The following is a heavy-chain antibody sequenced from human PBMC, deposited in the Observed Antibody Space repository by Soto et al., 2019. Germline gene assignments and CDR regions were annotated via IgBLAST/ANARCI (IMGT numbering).Heavy chain of an antibody. CDR3: TTAVSMIIVKDY. CDR2: IKTKTDGGTT. D-gene: IGHD3-22*01. V-gene: IGHV3-15*07. Sequence: EVPLVESGGGLVKPGGSLRLSRVVSGFTFSNAWMNWVRQAPGKGLEWVARIKTKTDGGTTDYAAPVKGRFTISRDDSKNTLYLQMNSLKTEDTAVYYCTTAVSMIIVKDYWGQGTLVTVSS. CDR1: GFTFSNAW. J-gene: IGHJ4*02.